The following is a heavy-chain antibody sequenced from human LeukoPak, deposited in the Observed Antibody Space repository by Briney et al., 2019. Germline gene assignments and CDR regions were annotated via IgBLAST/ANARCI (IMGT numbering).Heavy chain of an antibody. D-gene: IGHD6-25*01. CDR2: IYWDGDK. CDR3: AHRPSCGLFDY. CDR1: GFSLSTNGMG. J-gene: IGHJ4*02. Sequence: SGPTLVNHTQTLTLACTFSGFSLSTNGMGVGWIRQPPGKALEWLALIYWDGDKRYSPSLKSRLTITKDTAKNQVVLTMTNMDPVDTATYYCAHRPSCGLFDYWGQGTLVTVSS. V-gene: IGHV2-5*02.